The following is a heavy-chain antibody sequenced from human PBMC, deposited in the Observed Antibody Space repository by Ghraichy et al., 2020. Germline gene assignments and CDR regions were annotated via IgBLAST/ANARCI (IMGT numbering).Heavy chain of an antibody. Sequence: GGSLRLSCAASGFTFSNHWMYWVRQAPGQGLMWVSRIYSDGSSAIYADSVKGRFTISRDNAKNTLDLQMNSLRAEDTAVYYCARVAQYGDNPHVNYAMDVWGQGTTVTVSS. CDR1: GFTFSNHW. CDR2: IYSDGSSA. CDR3: ARVAQYGDNPHVNYAMDV. D-gene: IGHD4-17*01. J-gene: IGHJ6*02. V-gene: IGHV3-74*01.